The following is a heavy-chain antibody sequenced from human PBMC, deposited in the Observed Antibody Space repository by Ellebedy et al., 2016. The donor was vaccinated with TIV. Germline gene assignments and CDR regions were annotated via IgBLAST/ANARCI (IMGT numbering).Heavy chain of an antibody. CDR3: AFQKWELLWDY. V-gene: IGHV3-30*03. CDR1: GFTFSSYG. Sequence: GESLKISXAASGFTFSSYGMHWVRQAPGKGLEWVAVISYDGSNKYYADSVKGRFTISRDNSKNTLYLQMNSLRAEDTAVYYCAFQKWELLWDYWGQGTLVTVSS. D-gene: IGHD1-26*01. CDR2: ISYDGSNK. J-gene: IGHJ4*02.